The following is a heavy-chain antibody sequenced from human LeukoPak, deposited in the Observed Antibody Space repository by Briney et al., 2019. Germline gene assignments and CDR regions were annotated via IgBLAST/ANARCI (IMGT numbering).Heavy chain of an antibody. D-gene: IGHD6-13*01. Sequence: ASVKVSCKASGYTFTSYSISWVRQAPGQGLEWMGWISAYNGNTNYAQKLQGRVTMTTDASTSTAYMELRSLRSDDTAVYYCARGAEGIAATDSNFDYWGQGTLVTVSS. CDR1: GYTFTSYS. V-gene: IGHV1-18*01. CDR3: ARGAEGIAATDSNFDY. J-gene: IGHJ4*02. CDR2: ISAYNGNT.